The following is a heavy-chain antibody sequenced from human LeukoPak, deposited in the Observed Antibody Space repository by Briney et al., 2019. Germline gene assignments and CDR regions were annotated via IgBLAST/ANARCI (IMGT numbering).Heavy chain of an antibody. CDR2: IYYTGST. J-gene: IGHJ4*02. D-gene: IGHD1-26*01. CDR3: ARGSTWDQLLSY. Sequence: SQTLSLTCTVSGDSISSGGYYWRWIRQHPGKGLEWIGYIYYTGSTYYNPSLKSRVTISADTSKNQFSLKLTSVTAADTAVYYCARGSTWDQLLSYWGQGTLVTVSS. V-gene: IGHV4-31*03. CDR1: GDSISSGGYY.